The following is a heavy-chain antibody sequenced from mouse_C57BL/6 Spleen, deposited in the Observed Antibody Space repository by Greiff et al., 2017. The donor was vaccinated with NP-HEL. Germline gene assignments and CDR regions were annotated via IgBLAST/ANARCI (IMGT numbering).Heavy chain of an antibody. CDR3: ARFPYDYDEAY. J-gene: IGHJ3*01. CDR1: GYTFTSYW. D-gene: IGHD2-4*01. V-gene: IGHV1-7*01. CDR2: INPSSGYT. Sequence: QVHVKQSGAELAKPGASVKLSCKASGYTFTSYWMHWVKQRPGQGLEWIGYINPSSGYTKYNQKFKDKATLTADKSSSTAYMQLSSLTYEDSAVYYCARFPYDYDEAYWGQGTLVTVSA.